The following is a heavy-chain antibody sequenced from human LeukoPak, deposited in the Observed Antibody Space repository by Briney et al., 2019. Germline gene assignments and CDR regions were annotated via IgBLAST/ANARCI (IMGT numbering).Heavy chain of an antibody. J-gene: IGHJ4*02. V-gene: IGHV3-7*01. CDR3: ARDFRTRLDDYSPPYFFDY. Sequence: DSVKGRFTISRDNAKNSLYLQMNSLRAEDTAVYYCARDFRTRLDDYSPPYFFDYSGQGTLVTVSS. D-gene: IGHD4-11*01.